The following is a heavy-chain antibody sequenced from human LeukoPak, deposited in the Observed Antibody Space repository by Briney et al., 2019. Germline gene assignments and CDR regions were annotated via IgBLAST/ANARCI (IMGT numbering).Heavy chain of an antibody. V-gene: IGHV4-34*01. Sequence: TSETLSLTCAVYGGSFSGYYWSWIRQPPGKGLEWIGEINHSGSTNYNPSLKSRVTISVDTSKNQFSLKLSSVTAADTAVYYCARHRCSGGSCYPMNWFDPWGQGTLVTVSS. J-gene: IGHJ5*02. CDR3: ARHRCSGGSCYPMNWFDP. D-gene: IGHD2-15*01. CDR1: GGSFSGYY. CDR2: INHSGST.